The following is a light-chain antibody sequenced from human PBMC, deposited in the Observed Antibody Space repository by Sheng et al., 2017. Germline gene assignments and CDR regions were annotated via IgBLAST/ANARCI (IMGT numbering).Light chain of an antibody. Sequence: ETVLTQSPATLSVSPGERATLSCRASQSVRTKFAWYQQKPGQAPRLLMYDASTRATGVPARFSGSGSGTEFTLTISSVQSEDFAVYYCQQYINWYTFG. CDR3: QQYINWYT. CDR2: DAS. J-gene: IGKJ2*01. CDR1: QSVRTK. V-gene: IGKV3-15*01.